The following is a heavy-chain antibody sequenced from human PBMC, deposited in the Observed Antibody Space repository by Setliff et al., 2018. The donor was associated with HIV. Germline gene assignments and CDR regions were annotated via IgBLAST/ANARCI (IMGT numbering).Heavy chain of an antibody. CDR1: GYIFSNFA. CDR3: ARAVGGGFDP. Sequence: GASVKVSCKASGYIFSNFAMHWVRQVPGPGLEWMGWINAGNGNTKYSQKFQGRVTITRDISATTVYMELHSLRSEDTAVYYCARAVGGGFDPWGQGTLVTVSS. CDR2: INAGNGNT. J-gene: IGHJ5*02. V-gene: IGHV1-3*01. D-gene: IGHD3-16*01.